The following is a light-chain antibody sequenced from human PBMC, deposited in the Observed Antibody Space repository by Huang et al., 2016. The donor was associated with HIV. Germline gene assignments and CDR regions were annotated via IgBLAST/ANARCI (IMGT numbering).Light chain of an antibody. CDR2: EVS. Sequence: IVLTQSPATLSLSPGERVTLSCGASQSVRSSHLAWYQQRAGLAPRLLIYEVSRRATGIPDRFSASGSGTDFTLIISRLEPEVFAVYFCQQYGDSPITFGQGTRLEIK. CDR1: QSVRSSH. CDR3: QQYGDSPIT. J-gene: IGKJ5*01. V-gene: IGKV3D-20*01.